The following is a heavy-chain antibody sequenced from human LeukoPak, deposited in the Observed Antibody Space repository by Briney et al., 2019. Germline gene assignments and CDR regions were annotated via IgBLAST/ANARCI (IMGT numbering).Heavy chain of an antibody. CDR3: ARATVEVVITTGPVQYYYYGMDV. V-gene: IGHV3-11*01. J-gene: IGHJ6*02. CDR1: GFTFSDYY. Sequence: GALRLSCAASGFTFSDYYMSWLRQAPGKGLEWVSYISSSGSTIYYADSVKGRFTISRDNAKNSLYLQMNSLRAEDTAVYYCARATVEVVITTGPVQYYYYGMDVWGQGTTVTVSS. D-gene: IGHD3-22*01. CDR2: ISSSGSTI.